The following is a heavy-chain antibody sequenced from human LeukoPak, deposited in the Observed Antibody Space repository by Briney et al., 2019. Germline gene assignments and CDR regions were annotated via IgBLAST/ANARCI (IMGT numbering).Heavy chain of an antibody. CDR3: ARDGRTPRYYYYGMDV. V-gene: IGHV3-21*01. CDR2: ISSSSSYI. Sequence: GGSLRLSCAASGFTFSSYSMNWLRQAPGKGLEWVSSISSSSSYIYFADSVKGRFTISRDNAKNSLYLQMNSLRAEDTAVYYCARDGRTPRYYYYGMDVWGQGTTVTVSS. J-gene: IGHJ6*02. CDR1: GFTFSSYS.